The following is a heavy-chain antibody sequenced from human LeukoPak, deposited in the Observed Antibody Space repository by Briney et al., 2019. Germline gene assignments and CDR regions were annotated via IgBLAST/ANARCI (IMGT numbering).Heavy chain of an antibody. J-gene: IGHJ5*02. CDR1: GYTFTSYG. CDR2: ISAYNGNI. CDR3: ARGWGYSSRTNWFDP. V-gene: IGHV1-18*01. Sequence: GASVTVSCKASGYTFTSYGISWVRQAPGQGLEWMGWISAYNGNINYAQKLQGRVTMTTDTSTSTAYMELRSLRSDDTAVYYCARGWGYSSRTNWFDPWGQGTLVTVSS. D-gene: IGHD6-13*01.